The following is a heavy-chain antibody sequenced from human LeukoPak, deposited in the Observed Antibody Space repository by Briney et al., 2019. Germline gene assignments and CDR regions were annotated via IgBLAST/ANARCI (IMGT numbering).Heavy chain of an antibody. V-gene: IGHV4-39*01. D-gene: IGHD2-2*01. CDR3: ARRDIVVVPAAGLADY. CDR1: GGSVNGHY. Sequence: SETLSLTCTVSGGSVNGHYWGWIRQPPGKGLEWIGSIYYSGSTYYNPSLRSRVTISVDTSKNQFSLKLSSVTAADTAVYYCARRDIVVVPAAGLADYWGQGTLVTVSS. CDR2: IYYSGST. J-gene: IGHJ4*02.